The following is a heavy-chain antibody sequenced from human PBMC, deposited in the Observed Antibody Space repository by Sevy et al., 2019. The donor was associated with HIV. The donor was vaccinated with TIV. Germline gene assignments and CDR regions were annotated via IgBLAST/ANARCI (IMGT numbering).Heavy chain of an antibody. Sequence: GGSRRLSCEASGFTFSSYEMNWVRQAPGKGLEWVSYISSSGTTINYADSVKGRFTISRDNVKNSLYMQMNSLRAEDTAVYYCARVDANYDNGFDPWGQGTLVTVSS. D-gene: IGHD3-22*01. CDR1: GFTFSSYE. J-gene: IGHJ5*02. CDR2: ISSSGTTI. V-gene: IGHV3-48*03. CDR3: ARVDANYDNGFDP.